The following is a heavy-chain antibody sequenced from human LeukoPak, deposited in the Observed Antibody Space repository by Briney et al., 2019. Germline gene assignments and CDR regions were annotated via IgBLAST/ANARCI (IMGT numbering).Heavy chain of an antibody. D-gene: IGHD5-18*01. CDR2: INPNSGGT. J-gene: IGHJ6*02. CDR1: GYTFTGYY. Sequence: GASVKVSCTASGYTFTGYYMHWVRQAPGQGLEWMGWINPNSGGTNYAQKFQGRVTMTRDTSISTAYMELSRLRSDDTAVYYCARDWDTAMVSFNYYYGMDVWGQGTTVTVSS. CDR3: ARDWDTAMVSFNYYYGMDV. V-gene: IGHV1-2*02.